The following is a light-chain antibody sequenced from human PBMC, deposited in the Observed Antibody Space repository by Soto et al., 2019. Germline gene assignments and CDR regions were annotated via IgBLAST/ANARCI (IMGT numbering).Light chain of an antibody. J-gene: IGLJ1*01. CDR1: SSSIGTSY. CDR3: ASWDDSLSGYV. V-gene: IGLV1-47*01. CDR2: KNN. Sequence: QSVLTQPPSASGTPGQRVTISCSGSSSSIGTSYVYWYQQLPGTAPNLLIYKNNQRPSGVPDRFSGSKSGTSASLAISGLRSEDEADYHCASWDDSLSGYVFGTGTKAPS.